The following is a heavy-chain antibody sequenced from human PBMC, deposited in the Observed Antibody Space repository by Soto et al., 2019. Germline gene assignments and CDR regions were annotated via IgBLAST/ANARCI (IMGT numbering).Heavy chain of an antibody. V-gene: IGHV4-4*02. J-gene: IGHJ6*02. CDR3: ARDQSMNSGYVYAGDSYYGTEF. D-gene: IGHD5-12*01. CDR2: IYHSGST. Sequence: SETLSLTCAVSGGSISSSNWWSWVRQPPGKGLEWIGEIYHSGSTNYNPSLKSRVTISVDKSKNQFSLKLSSVTAADTAVYYCARDQSMNSGYVYAGDSYYGTEFSGQTPTVSDFS. CDR1: GGSISSSNW.